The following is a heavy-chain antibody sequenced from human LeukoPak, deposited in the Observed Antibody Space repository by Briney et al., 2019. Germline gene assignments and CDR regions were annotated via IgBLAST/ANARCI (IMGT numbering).Heavy chain of an antibody. CDR3: ARENSSGSSCFDY. V-gene: IGHV4-38-2*02. D-gene: IGHD3-22*01. CDR1: GYSISSGYY. J-gene: IGHJ4*02. Sequence: PSETLSLTCTVSGYSISSGYYWGWIRQPPGKGLEWIGSIYHSGSTYYNPSLKSRVTISVDTSKNQFSLKLSSVTAADTAVYYCARENSSGSSCFDYWGQGTLVTVSS. CDR2: IYHSGST.